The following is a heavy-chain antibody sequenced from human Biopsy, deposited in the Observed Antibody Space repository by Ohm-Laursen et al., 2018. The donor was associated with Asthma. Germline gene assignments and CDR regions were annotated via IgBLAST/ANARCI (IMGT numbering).Heavy chain of an antibody. CDR1: GFPFTAYY. J-gene: IGHJ4*02. Sequence: AASVKVSCKTSGFPFTAYYIHWVRQAPGQGLEWMGWISLNTGDANLAQKFRGWVTMTRDTSISTAYLVLSGLKSHDTAVYYCARAPHSDAIDSWGQGTLVAVSS. CDR2: ISLNTGDA. CDR3: ARAPHSDAIDS. D-gene: IGHD1-26*01. V-gene: IGHV1-2*04.